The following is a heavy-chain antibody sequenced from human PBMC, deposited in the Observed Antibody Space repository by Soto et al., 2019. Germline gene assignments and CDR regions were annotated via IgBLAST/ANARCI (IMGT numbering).Heavy chain of an antibody. J-gene: IGHJ5*02. CDR3: AHTVFVIYDSSPTWFDP. CDR2: IYWDDDK. V-gene: IGHV2-5*02. Sequence: QITLKESGPTLVKPTQTLTLTCTFSGFSLSTSGVGVGWIRQPPGKALEWLALIYWDDDKRYSPSLNSRPTITKDSSQNQVVLTMTHMDPVDTATYYCAHTVFVIYDSSPTWFDPWCQGTLATVSS. CDR1: GFSLSTSGVG. D-gene: IGHD3-22*01.